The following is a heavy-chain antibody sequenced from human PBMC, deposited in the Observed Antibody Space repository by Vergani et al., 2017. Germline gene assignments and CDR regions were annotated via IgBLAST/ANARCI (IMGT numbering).Heavy chain of an antibody. Sequence: QVQLQESGPGLVKPSQTLSLTCTVSGGSISSGSYYWCWIRQPAGKGLGWIGSIHTSGSTNYNPSLKSRVTMSVDTSKNQFSLKLSSVTAADTAVYYCARGMRVGGAYNGIDVWGQGTTVTVSS. D-gene: IGHD2-21*01. J-gene: IGHJ6*02. V-gene: IGHV4-61*02. CDR3: ARGMRVGGAYNGIDV. CDR1: GGSISSGSYY. CDR2: IHTSGST.